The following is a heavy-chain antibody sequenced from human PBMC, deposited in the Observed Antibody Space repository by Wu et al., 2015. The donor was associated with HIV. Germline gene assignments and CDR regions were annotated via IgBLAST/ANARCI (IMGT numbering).Heavy chain of an antibody. CDR2: INPNSGGT. J-gene: IGHJ5*02. Sequence: QVQLVQSGAEVKKPGASVKVSCKASGYTFTGYYMHWVRQAPGQGLEWMGWINPNSGGTNYAQKFQGRVTMTRDTSISTAYMELSRLRSDDTAVYYCARAQDIVVVPAAIGLGPWGQGTLVTVSS. V-gene: IGHV1-2*02. CDR3: ARAQDIVVVPAAIGLGP. D-gene: IGHD2-2*01. CDR1: GYTFTGYY.